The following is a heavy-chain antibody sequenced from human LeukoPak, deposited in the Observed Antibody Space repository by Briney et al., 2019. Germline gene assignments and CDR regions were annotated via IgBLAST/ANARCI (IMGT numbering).Heavy chain of an antibody. J-gene: IGHJ4*02. Sequence: GASVKVSCKASGYTFTGYYMYWVRQAPGQGLEWMGWINPSSGGTNYVKRFQDRVTMTRDTSINTVYMELSGLYSDDTAVYYCARGAYSSGPQGDYWGQGTLVIVSS. CDR1: GYTFTGYY. V-gene: IGHV1-2*02. D-gene: IGHD6-19*01. CDR2: INPSSGGT. CDR3: ARGAYSSGPQGDY.